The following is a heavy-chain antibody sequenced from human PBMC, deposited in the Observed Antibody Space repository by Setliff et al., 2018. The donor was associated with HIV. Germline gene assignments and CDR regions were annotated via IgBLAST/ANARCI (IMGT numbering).Heavy chain of an antibody. CDR2: IHYNGRT. J-gene: IGHJ4*02. D-gene: IGHD3-22*01. CDR1: GDSITNDDYY. Sequence: PSETLSLTCTVSGDSITNDDYYWGWIRQPPGKGLEWIAIIHYNGRTYYDPSLKSRVTIFVDTSKNQFSLKLSSVTAADTTVYYCARHSGLGGYYSPFDYWGPGTLVTVSS. CDR3: ARHSGLGGYYSPFDY. V-gene: IGHV4-39*01.